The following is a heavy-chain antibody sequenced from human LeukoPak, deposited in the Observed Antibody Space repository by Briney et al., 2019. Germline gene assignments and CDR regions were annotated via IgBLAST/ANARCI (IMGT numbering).Heavy chain of an antibody. CDR1: GFTFSSYA. CDR2: ISGSGGST. CDR3: AKRDYCSSTSCHDAFDI. J-gene: IGHJ3*02. D-gene: IGHD2-2*01. V-gene: IGHV3-23*01. Sequence: GGSLRLSCAASGFTFSSYAMSWVRQAPGKGLEWVSAISGSGGSTYYADSVKGRLTISRDDSKNTLYLQMNSLRAEDTAVYYCAKRDYCSSTSCHDAFDIWGQGTMVTVSS.